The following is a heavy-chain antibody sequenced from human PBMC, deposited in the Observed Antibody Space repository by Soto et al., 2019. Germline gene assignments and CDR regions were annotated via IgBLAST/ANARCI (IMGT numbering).Heavy chain of an antibody. CDR2: ISWNSGSI. V-gene: IGHV3-9*01. J-gene: IGHJ4*02. CDR1: GFTFDDYA. D-gene: IGHD3-22*01. CDR3: ARDARGSGYYNY. Sequence: PGGSLRLSCAASGFTFDDYAMHWVRQAPGKGLEWVSGISWNSGSIGYADSVKGRLTISRDNAKNTLYLQMDSLRPEDTAVYYCARDARGSGYYNYWGLGTLVTVSS.